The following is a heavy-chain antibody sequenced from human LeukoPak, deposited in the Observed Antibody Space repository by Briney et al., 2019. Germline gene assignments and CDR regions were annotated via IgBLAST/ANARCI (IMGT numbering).Heavy chain of an antibody. CDR3: ARDGNWNEYYFDC. CDR1: GLTFRNYA. CDR2: ISSGGTYE. D-gene: IGHD1-1*01. J-gene: IGHJ4*02. Sequence: GGSLTLSCAASGLTFRNYAMLWVPQAPDKGLEWVSLISSGGTYEYYADCVKARFTISRDNSKNTMYLQMKSLRAEDTAVYYCARDGNWNEYYFDCWGQGTLVAVSS. V-gene: IGHV3-30*07.